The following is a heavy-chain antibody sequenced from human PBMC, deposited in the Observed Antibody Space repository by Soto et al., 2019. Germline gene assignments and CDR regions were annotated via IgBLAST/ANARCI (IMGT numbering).Heavy chain of an antibody. Sequence: SETLSLTCTVSGGSISSYYWSWIRQPPGKGLEWIGYIYYSGSTNYNPSLKSRVTISVDTSKNQFSLKLSSVTAADTAVYYCARDKEDSSYYYGMDVWGQGTTVTVSS. CDR2: IYYSGST. V-gene: IGHV4-59*01. J-gene: IGHJ6*02. CDR1: GGSISSYY. CDR3: ARDKEDSSYYYGMDV. D-gene: IGHD2-15*01.